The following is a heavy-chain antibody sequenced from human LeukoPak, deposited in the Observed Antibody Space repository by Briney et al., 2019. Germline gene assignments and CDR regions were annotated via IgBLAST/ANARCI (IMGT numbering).Heavy chain of an antibody. D-gene: IGHD3-16*01. V-gene: IGHV4-59*12. Sequence: SETLSLTCSVSGVSISDYFWGWVRQHPGKGLEWVGHVYYIGKPTFSPSLESRVSISVDTSKNQFSLELTSVTAADTAVYYCARRFRTGGDLHHDAYDVWGQGTVVTVSS. CDR1: GVSISDYF. CDR3: ARRFRTGGDLHHDAYDV. CDR2: VYYIGKP. J-gene: IGHJ3*01.